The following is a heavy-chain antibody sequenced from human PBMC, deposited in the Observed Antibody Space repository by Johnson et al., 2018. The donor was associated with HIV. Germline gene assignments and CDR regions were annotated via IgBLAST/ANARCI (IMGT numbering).Heavy chain of an antibody. CDR3: ARGRPGGPNLLDAAGNDAFDI. CDR2: IGTIGDT. J-gene: IGHJ3*02. Sequence: QLVESGGGLVHPGGSLRLSCAASGFTFSDHDMHWVRQTEGIGLEWVSAIGTIGDTHYHGSVKGRFTISRENATNFLYLQMNSLAAGDTAVYYCARGRPGGPNLLDAAGNDAFDIWGQGTMVTVSS. V-gene: IGHV3-13*01. D-gene: IGHD6-13*01. CDR1: GFTFSDHD.